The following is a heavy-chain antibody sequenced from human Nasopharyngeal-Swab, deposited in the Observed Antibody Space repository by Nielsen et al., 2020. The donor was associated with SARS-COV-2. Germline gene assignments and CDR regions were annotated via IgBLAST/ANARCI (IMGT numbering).Heavy chain of an antibody. CDR3: ARAGRGGSSWYVMDYYYGMDV. J-gene: IGHJ6*02. Sequence: WVRQAPGQGLEWMGWINTNTGHPTYAQGFTGRFVFSLDTSVSTAYLQISSLKAEDTAVYNCARAGRGGSSWYVMDYYYGMDVWGQGTTVTVSS. CDR2: INTNTGHP. V-gene: IGHV7-4-1*02. D-gene: IGHD6-13*01.